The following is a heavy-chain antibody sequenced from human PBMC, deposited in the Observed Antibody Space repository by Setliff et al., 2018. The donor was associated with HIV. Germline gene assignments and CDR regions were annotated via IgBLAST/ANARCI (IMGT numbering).Heavy chain of an antibody. CDR1: GGSISSYY. Sequence: TSETLSLTCTVSGGSISSYYWNWIRQPPGGGLEWIGYIYYSGSTNYNPSLKSRVTISVDTSKNQFSLKLSSVTAADTAVYFCAKVDTAMVVHYYDSSGYLRPFDSWGQGTLVTVSS. CDR3: AKVDTAMVVHYYDSSGYLRPFDS. V-gene: IGHV4-59*01. J-gene: IGHJ4*02. D-gene: IGHD3-22*01. CDR2: IYYSGST.